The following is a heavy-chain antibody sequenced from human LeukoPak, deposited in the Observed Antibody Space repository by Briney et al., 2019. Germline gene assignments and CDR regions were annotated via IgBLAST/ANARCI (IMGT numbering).Heavy chain of an antibody. Sequence: PSETLSLTCAVSGYSISSGYYWVWIRPPPGKGLEWIGTIYHTGSTYYNPSLKSRVTISVDTSKNQFSLKLSSVTAADTAAYYCARLYAVVPAPLGYWGQGTLVTVSS. CDR1: GYSISSGYY. CDR3: ARLYAVVPAPLGY. D-gene: IGHD2-2*01. CDR2: IYHTGST. V-gene: IGHV4-38-2*01. J-gene: IGHJ4*02.